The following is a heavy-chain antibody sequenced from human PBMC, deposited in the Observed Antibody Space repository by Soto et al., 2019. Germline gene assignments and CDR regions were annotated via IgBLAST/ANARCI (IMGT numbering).Heavy chain of an antibody. CDR2: IYTSGST. J-gene: IGHJ4*02. CDR1: DASISSYY. D-gene: IGHD3-9*01. Sequence: SETLSLTCIDSDASISSYYWSWIRQPAGKGLEWIGRIYTSGSTNYNPSLKSRVTMSVDTSRNQFSLKLSSVTAADTAVYYCASSVTGYVDYWGQGTLVTVSS. CDR3: ASSVTGYVDY. V-gene: IGHV4-4*07.